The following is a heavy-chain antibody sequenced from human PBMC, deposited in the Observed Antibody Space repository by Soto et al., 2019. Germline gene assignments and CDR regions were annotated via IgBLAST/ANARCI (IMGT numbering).Heavy chain of an antibody. Sequence: EVILVESGGGLIQPGGSLRLSCAVSGLTVSSNYMSWVRQAPGKGLEWVSIIYSDGRTYYADSVKGRFTVSRDDSKNTLYLQMNSLRAEDTAVYYCARTYNSGSYFSDYWGQGTLVTVSS. D-gene: IGHD3-10*01. CDR3: ARTYNSGSYFSDY. CDR2: IYSDGRT. V-gene: IGHV3-53*01. CDR1: GLTVSSNY. J-gene: IGHJ4*02.